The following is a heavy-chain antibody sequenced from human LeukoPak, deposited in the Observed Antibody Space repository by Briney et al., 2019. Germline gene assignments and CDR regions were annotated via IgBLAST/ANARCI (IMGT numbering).Heavy chain of an antibody. J-gene: IGHJ6*02. V-gene: IGHV4-34*01. D-gene: IGHD5-12*01. CDR3: ARGRRGDYYYYGMEDV. Sequence: KPSETLSLTCAVYGGSFSGYYWSWIRQPPGKGLEWIGEINHSGSTNYNPSLKSRVTISVDTSKNQFSLKLSSVTAADTAVYYCARGRRGDYYYYGMEDVWGQGTTVTVSS. CDR1: GGSFSGYY. CDR2: INHSGST.